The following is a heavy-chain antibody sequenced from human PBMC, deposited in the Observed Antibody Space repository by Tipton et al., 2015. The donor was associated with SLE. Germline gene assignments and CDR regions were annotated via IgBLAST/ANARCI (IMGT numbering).Heavy chain of an antibody. Sequence: LSLTCTVSGGSISSSTYYWGWIRQPPGKGLEWIGSIYYSGSTYYNPSLKSRVTISVDTSKNQFSLKLSSVTAADTAVYYCARHGTVTTFFDAFHIWGQGTMVTVSS. V-gene: IGHV4-39*01. J-gene: IGHJ3*02. CDR1: GGSISSSTYY. CDR2: IYYSGST. D-gene: IGHD4-11*01. CDR3: ARHGTVTTFFDAFHI.